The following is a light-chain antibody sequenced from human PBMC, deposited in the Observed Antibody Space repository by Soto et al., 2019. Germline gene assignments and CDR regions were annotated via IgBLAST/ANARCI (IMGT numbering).Light chain of an antibody. CDR2: KAS. V-gene: IGKV1-5*03. CDR3: QQYNTYPLT. J-gene: IGKJ4*01. CDR1: QSISTW. Sequence: DIQMTQSPSTLSASVGDRVTITCRASQSISTWLAWYQQEPGKAPKLLIYKASSLEGGVPSRFGGSGSATLFNITISSLHPDDFATYYCQQYNTYPLTFGGGTKVDIK.